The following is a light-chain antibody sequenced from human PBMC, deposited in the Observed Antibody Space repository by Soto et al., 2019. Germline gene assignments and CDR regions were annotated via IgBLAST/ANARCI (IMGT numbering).Light chain of an antibody. Sequence: QSVLTQPPSVSGAPGQRVTISCTGSRSNVVAGYTVHWYQRLPGTAPKLLIYSNTNRPSGVPGRFSGSRSGTSASLALTGLQAEDEADYYCQSYASSLSGSVFGGGTKLTVL. CDR2: SNT. CDR1: RSNVVAGYT. J-gene: IGLJ3*02. CDR3: QSYASSLSGSV. V-gene: IGLV1-40*01.